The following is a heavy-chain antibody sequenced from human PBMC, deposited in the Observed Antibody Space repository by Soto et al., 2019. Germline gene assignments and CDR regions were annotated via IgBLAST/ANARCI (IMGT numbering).Heavy chain of an antibody. CDR3: AKETVATILCGYIDL. Sequence: QVQLVESGGGVVQPGTSLRLSCAASGFTFSSFGMHWVRQAPGKGLEWVAVMSYDGSNEYYGDSVKGRFTIYRDNSKNTLYLQRNSLRDEDTAVYYCAKETVATILCGYIDLWGRGTLVTVSS. D-gene: IGHD5-12*01. J-gene: IGHJ2*01. V-gene: IGHV3-30*18. CDR1: GFTFSSFG. CDR2: MSYDGSNE.